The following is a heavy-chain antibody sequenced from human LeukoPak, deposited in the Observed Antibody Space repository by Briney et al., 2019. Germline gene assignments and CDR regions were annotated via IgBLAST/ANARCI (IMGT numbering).Heavy chain of an antibody. CDR2: ISYDGSNK. V-gene: IGHV3-30*04. Sequence: QPGGSLRLSCAASGFTFSSYAMHWVRQAPGKGLEWVAVISYDGSNKYYADSVKARFTISRDNSKNTLYLQMNSLRAEDTAVYYCARALGELLRYFDWLLGSDAFDTWGQGTMVTVSS. J-gene: IGHJ3*02. CDR3: ARALGELLRYFDWLLGSDAFDT. D-gene: IGHD3-9*01. CDR1: GFTFSSYA.